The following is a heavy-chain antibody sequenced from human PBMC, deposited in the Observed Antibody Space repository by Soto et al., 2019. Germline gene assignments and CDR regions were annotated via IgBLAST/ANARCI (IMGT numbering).Heavy chain of an antibody. CDR2: ISHDGINK. D-gene: IGHD5-12*01. CDR3: TKDRGYEILDS. J-gene: IGHJ4*02. V-gene: IGHV3-30*18. CDR1: GFTFTNHG. Sequence: GGSLRLSCAASGFTFTNHGLHWVRQAPGKGLEWVAVISHDGINKYYEDSVKGRFTISRDTSKNTLYPQMNSLRPEDTAVYFCTKDRGYEILDSWGLGTQVTVS.